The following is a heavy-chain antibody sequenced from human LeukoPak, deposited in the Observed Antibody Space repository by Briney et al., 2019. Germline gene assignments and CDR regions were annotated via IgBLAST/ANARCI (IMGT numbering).Heavy chain of an antibody. CDR3: ARDKDWAPDY. Sequence: TGGSLRLSCAASGFTFSRHSMNWVRHAPGKGLEWVASINQDESRKYYVDSVEGRFTISRDNAKNSVYLQLNSLRVEDTALYYCARDKDWAPDYWGQGTLVTVSS. J-gene: IGHJ4*02. D-gene: IGHD3/OR15-3a*01. CDR1: GFTFSRHS. V-gene: IGHV3-7*04. CDR2: INQDESRK.